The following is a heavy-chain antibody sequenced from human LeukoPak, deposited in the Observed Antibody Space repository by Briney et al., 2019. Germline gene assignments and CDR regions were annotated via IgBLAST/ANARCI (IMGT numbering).Heavy chain of an antibody. CDR2: IYYSGST. J-gene: IGHJ3*01. CDR3: ARHQFQLLVNDDAFDV. D-gene: IGHD2-2*01. Sequence: SETLSLTCTVSGGSMNSYYWSWIRQPPGKGLEWIGYIYYSGSTNYNPYLKSRVTISVDTSKNQFSLKMNSVTAADTAVYYCARHQFQLLVNDDAFDVWGQGTMVTVSS. V-gene: IGHV4-59*08. CDR1: GGSMNSYY.